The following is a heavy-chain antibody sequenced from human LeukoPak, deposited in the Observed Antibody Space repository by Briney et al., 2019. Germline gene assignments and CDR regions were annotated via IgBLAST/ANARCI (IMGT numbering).Heavy chain of an antibody. J-gene: IGHJ4*02. D-gene: IGHD1-26*01. CDR2: ITDDATT. CDR1: GFTFSSAW. Sequence: GGSLRLSCAASGFTFSSAWMHWVRQAPGTGLVWVSRITDDATTTYADVVRGRFTISRDNAKNILYLQMNSLRAEDTAVYYCVRDRVGPDYWGQGTLVTVSS. V-gene: IGHV3-74*03. CDR3: VRDRVGPDY.